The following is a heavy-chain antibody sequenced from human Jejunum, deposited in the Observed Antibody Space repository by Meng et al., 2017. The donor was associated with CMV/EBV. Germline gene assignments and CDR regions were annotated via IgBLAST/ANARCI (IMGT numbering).Heavy chain of an antibody. CDR3: TRHSIVVVPAAGFDP. Sequence: SDYTIPWVRQAPGKGLEWVGRIRSKTYSSATAYAASVKGRFIISRDDSKNTAYLQMNSLKTEDTAVYYCTRHSIVVVPAAGFDPWGQGTRVTVSS. CDR2: IRSKTYSSAT. V-gene: IGHV3-73*01. CDR1: SDYT. J-gene: IGHJ5*02. D-gene: IGHD2-2*01.